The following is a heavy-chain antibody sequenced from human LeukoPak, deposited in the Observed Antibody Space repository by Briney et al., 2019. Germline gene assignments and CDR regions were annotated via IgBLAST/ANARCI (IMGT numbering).Heavy chain of an antibody. Sequence: GGSLRLSCAASGFTFSSYSTNWVRQAPGKWLEWVSSISSSSSYLYYADSVKGRFTIPRDNAKNSLYLQMNSLRAEDTAVYYCAGGAHYDSSGYYFDYWGQGTLVTVSS. D-gene: IGHD3-22*01. J-gene: IGHJ4*02. V-gene: IGHV3-21*01. CDR1: GFTFSSYS. CDR2: ISSSSSYL. CDR3: AGGAHYDSSGYYFDY.